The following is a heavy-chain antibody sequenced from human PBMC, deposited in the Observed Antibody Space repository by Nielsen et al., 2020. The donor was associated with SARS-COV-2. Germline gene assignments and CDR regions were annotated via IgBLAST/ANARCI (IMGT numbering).Heavy chain of an antibody. V-gene: IGHV3-7*01. Sequence: GESLKISCAASGCTFRRRWMSWVRQVPGKGREWGADIKPDGSEKFYVDSVKGRFTISRDNAKNSMSLQMNSPRVEDTAVYYCARDWSRAFDVWGQGTMVTVSS. CDR2: IKPDGSEK. CDR3: ARDWSRAFDV. J-gene: IGHJ3*01. CDR1: GCTFRRRW.